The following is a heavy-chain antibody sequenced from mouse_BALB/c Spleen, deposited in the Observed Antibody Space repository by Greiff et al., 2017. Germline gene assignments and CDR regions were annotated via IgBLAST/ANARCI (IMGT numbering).Heavy chain of an antibody. CDR2: ISSGGSYT. Sequence: EVKLVESGGGLVKPGGSLKLSCAASGFTFSSYTMSWVRQTPEKRLEWVATISSGGSYTYYPDSVKGRFTISRDNAKNTLYLQMSSLKSEDTAMYYCTRAPDWYFDVWGAGTTVTVSS. CDR1: GFTFSSYT. J-gene: IGHJ1*01. V-gene: IGHV5-6-4*01. CDR3: TRAPDWYFDV.